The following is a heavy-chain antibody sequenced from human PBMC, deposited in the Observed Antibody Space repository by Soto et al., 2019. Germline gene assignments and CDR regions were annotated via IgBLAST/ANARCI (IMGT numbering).Heavy chain of an antibody. Sequence: QVQLQESGPGLVKPSQTLSLTCTVSGGSISSGGYYWSWIRQHPGKGLEWIGYIYYSGSTYYNPSLKSRVTISVHTSKNQFSLKLSSLTAADTAVYYCARDRTYCTNGVCYRDDYWGQGTLVTVSS. CDR1: GGSISSGGYY. CDR2: IYYSGST. CDR3: ARDRTYCTNGVCYRDDY. D-gene: IGHD2-8*01. V-gene: IGHV4-31*03. J-gene: IGHJ4*02.